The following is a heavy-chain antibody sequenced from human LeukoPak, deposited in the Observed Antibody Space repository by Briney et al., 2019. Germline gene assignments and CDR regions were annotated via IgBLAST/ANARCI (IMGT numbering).Heavy chain of an antibody. Sequence: ASVKASCKAPGYTFTSYDINWVRQATGQGLEWMGWMNPNSGNTGYAQKFQGRVTMTRNTSISTAYMELSSLRSEDTAVYYCARGRRWSNNWFDPWGQGTLVTVSS. V-gene: IGHV1-8*01. D-gene: IGHD4-23*01. J-gene: IGHJ5*02. CDR1: GYTFTSYD. CDR2: MNPNSGNT. CDR3: ARGRRWSNNWFDP.